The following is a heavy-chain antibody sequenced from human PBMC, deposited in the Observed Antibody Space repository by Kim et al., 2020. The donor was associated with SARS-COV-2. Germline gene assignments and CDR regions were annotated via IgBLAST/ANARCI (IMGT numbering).Heavy chain of an antibody. D-gene: IGHD3-10*01. Sequence: GGSLRLSCAASGFTFSDSDLHWVRQTSGKGLEWVGRIRSKANSYATAYSASVKGRFTSSRDDSKNTAYLQMNSLKTEDTAFYYCTACGSGGFYGVDGWGENTRLTVS. CDR2: IRSKANSYAT. CDR1: GFTFSDSD. V-gene: IGHV3-73*01. CDR3: TACGSGGFYGVDG. J-gene: IGHJ6*02.